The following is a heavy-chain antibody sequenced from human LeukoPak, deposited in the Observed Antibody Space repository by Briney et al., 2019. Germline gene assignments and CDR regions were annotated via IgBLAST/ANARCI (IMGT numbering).Heavy chain of an antibody. Sequence: ASVKVSCKASGYTFTGYYMHWVRQAPGQGLEWMGWINPNSGGINYAQKFQGRVTMSRDTSISTAHMELRRLRSDDTAVYYCARELNLGGFGPGGQGTLVTVSS. CDR1: GYTFTGYY. CDR3: ARELNLGGFGP. D-gene: IGHD3-16*01. V-gene: IGHV1-2*02. CDR2: INPNSGGI. J-gene: IGHJ5*02.